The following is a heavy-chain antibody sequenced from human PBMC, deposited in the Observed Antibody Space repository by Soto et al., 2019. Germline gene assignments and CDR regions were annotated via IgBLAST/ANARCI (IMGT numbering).Heavy chain of an antibody. D-gene: IGHD2-21*02. CDR3: ARGGWHIVVVTAMGAFDI. CDR1: GYTFTSYG. J-gene: IGHJ3*02. CDR2: ISAYNGNT. V-gene: IGHV1-18*01. Sequence: ASVKVSCKGSGYTFTSYGISWVRQAPGQGLEWMGWISAYNGNTNYAQKLQGRVTMTTDTSTSTAYMELRSLRSDDTAVYYCARGGWHIVVVTAMGAFDIWGQGTMVTVSS.